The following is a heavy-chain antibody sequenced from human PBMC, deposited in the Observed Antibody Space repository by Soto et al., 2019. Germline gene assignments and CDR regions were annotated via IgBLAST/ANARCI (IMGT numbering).Heavy chain of an antibody. J-gene: IGHJ4*02. CDR3: AHRLGYYGSGSYSGVFDY. Sequence: SGPTLVNPTQTLTLTFTFSGVSLITSLVCVGWIRHPPGKALEWLALIYWDDDKRYSPSLKSRLTITKDTSKNQVVLTMTNMDPVDTATYYCAHRLGYYGSGSYSGVFDYWGQGTLVTVSS. D-gene: IGHD3-10*01. CDR1: GVSLITSLVC. V-gene: IGHV2-5*02. CDR2: IYWDDDK.